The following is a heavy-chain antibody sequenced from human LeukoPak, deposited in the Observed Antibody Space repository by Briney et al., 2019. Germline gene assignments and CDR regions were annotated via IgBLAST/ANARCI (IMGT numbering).Heavy chain of an antibody. D-gene: IGHD5-18*01. V-gene: IGHV4-59*01. CDR2: MQSTGNS. CDR1: DGSISTYH. J-gene: IGHJ4*02. CDR3: ARDKQHSYGRYFDH. Sequence: SETLSHTCTVSDGSISTYHWNWIRKSPEKGLEWIGYMQSTGNSNYNPSLKSRVTMSVDMSRNQIVLNLSSVTPADTAVYFCARDKQHSYGRYFDHWGQGILVTVSS.